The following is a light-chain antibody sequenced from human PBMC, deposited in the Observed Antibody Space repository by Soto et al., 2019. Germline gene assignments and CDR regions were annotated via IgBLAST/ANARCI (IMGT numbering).Light chain of an antibody. Sequence: DIQMTQSPSSLSASVGDRVTITCRASQSISSYLNWYQQKPGKAPKLLIYAASSLQSGVPSRLRGSGYGTEFTLTISSLKHEDFATYYCLQHNTYPLTFGGGTKVDIK. CDR2: AAS. CDR3: LQHNTYPLT. CDR1: QSISSY. V-gene: IGKV1-17*01. J-gene: IGKJ4*01.